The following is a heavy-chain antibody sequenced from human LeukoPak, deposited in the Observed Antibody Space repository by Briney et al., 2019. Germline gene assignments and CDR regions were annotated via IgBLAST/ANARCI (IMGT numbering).Heavy chain of an antibody. J-gene: IGHJ4*02. CDR3: TRYNNDHFDY. V-gene: IGHV3-33*01. CDR2: IAYDGSRA. D-gene: IGHD1-14*01. CDR1: GFPFGGYG. Sequence: GGSLRLSFAGSGFPFGGYGMHWFRPTPGKGLEWVAVIAYDGSRAFYADSVKGRFTISRDNSKNTMSVQMDDLRAEDTAVYYCTRYNNDHFDYWGQGTLVTVSS.